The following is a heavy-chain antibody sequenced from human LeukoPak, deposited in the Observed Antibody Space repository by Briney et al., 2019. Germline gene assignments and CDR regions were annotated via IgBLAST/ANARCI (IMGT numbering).Heavy chain of an antibody. CDR3: ARTPIYYFDNSGYYN. Sequence: SETLSLTCTVSGGSINKYYWSWIRQPAGKGLEWIGLIYSRGSTSYNPSLKSRVTMSVDTSKKQFSLRLSSVTAADTPVYYGARTPIYYFDNSGYYNWGQGTLVTVSS. V-gene: IGHV4-4*07. CDR1: GGSINKYY. CDR2: IYSRGST. D-gene: IGHD3-22*01. J-gene: IGHJ4*02.